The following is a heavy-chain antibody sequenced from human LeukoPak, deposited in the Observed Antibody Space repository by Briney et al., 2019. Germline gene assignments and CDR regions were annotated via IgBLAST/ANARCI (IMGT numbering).Heavy chain of an antibody. V-gene: IGHV3-23*01. D-gene: IGHD5-24*01. CDR3: AKRAGYNSNYFDY. CDR1: GFTFNSYA. CDR2: ISGSGSST. J-gene: IGHJ4*02. Sequence: GGSLRLSCAASGFTFNSYAMSWVRQAPGRGLEWVSAISGSGSSTYYADSVKGRFTISRDNSRNTLSLQMNSLRAEDTAVYYCAKRAGYNSNYFDYWGQGTLVTVS.